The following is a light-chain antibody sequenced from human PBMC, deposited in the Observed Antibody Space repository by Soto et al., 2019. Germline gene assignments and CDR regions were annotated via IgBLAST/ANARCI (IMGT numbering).Light chain of an antibody. CDR1: QSVTSK. CDR3: QKCNSAPLT. CDR2: GAS. Sequence: EVVLTQSPGTLSLSPGDRATLSCGASQSVTSKLAWYQQKPGQAPRLLISGASNRATGIPDRFSGSGSESDFTLTISSLEPDDVATYYCQKCNSAPLTFGGGTKVDIK. V-gene: IGKV3-11*01. J-gene: IGKJ4*01.